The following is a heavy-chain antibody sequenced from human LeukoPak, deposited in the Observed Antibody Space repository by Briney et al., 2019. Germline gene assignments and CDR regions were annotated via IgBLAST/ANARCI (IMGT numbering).Heavy chain of an antibody. D-gene: IGHD6-13*01. CDR2: ISWDGGST. Sequence: GGSLRLSCAASGFTFDGYTMHWVRQAPGKGLEWVSLISWDGGSTYYADSVKGRFTISRDNSKNSLYLQMNSLRTEDTALYYCAKDQAAGTRGVTTDYWGQGTLVTVSS. CDR1: GFTFDGYT. V-gene: IGHV3-43*01. CDR3: AKDQAAGTRGVTTDY. J-gene: IGHJ4*02.